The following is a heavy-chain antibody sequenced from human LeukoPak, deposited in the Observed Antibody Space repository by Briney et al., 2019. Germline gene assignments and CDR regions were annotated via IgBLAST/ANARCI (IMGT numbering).Heavy chain of an antibody. CDR2: MYYSGST. CDR1: GGSLSRYY. D-gene: IGHD2-8*01. V-gene: IGHV4-59*01. Sequence: SETLSLTCTVSGGSLSRYYWSWIRQPPGKGLEWIGYMYYSGSTNYNPSLKSRVTISVDTSKNQFSLKLSSVTAADTAVYYCAGGEVSYAQFDYWGQGTLVTVSS. CDR3: AGGEVSYAQFDY. J-gene: IGHJ4*02.